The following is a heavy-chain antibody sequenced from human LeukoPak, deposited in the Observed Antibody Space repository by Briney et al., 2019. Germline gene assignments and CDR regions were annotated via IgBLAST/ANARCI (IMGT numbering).Heavy chain of an antibody. CDR3: VRDESEFGNRQWYFDL. CDR2: VYHSGTT. J-gene: IGHJ2*01. V-gene: IGHV4-38-2*02. Sequence: SETLSLTCAVSGYSINDGNYWGWVRQPPGKGLEWIGRVYHSGTTYYNPSLQSRVGISADMSRNQFSLRLNSMTAADTAVYYCVRDESEFGNRQWYFDLWGRGTLVIVSS. D-gene: IGHD2/OR15-2a*01. CDR1: GYSINDGNY.